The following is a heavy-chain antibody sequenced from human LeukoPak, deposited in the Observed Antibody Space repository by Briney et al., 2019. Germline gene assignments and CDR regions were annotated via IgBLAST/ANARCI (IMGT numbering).Heavy chain of an antibody. Sequence: PSETLSLTRTVSGGSISSGSYYWSWIRQPAGKGLEWIGRIYTSGSTNYNPSLKSRVTISVDTSKNQFSLKLSSVTAADTAVYYCAREGSYGHYYYYMDVWGKGTTVTISS. CDR2: IYTSGST. J-gene: IGHJ6*03. D-gene: IGHD5-18*01. V-gene: IGHV4-61*02. CDR3: AREGSYGHYYYYMDV. CDR1: GGSISSGSYY.